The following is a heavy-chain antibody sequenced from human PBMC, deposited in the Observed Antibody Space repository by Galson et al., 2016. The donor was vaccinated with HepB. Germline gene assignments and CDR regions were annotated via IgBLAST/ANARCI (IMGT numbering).Heavy chain of an antibody. J-gene: IGHJ4*02. Sequence: SETLSLTCTVSGGSISSYSWSWIRQPPGKGLEWIGYIYYSGSTNYNPSLKSRVTISVDTSKNQFSLNLSSVTAADPAVYYCARVTFSRGYSYGPFDYWGQGILVTVSS. CDR1: GGSISSYS. CDR3: ARVTFSRGYSYGPFDY. CDR2: IYYSGST. D-gene: IGHD5-18*01. V-gene: IGHV4-59*01.